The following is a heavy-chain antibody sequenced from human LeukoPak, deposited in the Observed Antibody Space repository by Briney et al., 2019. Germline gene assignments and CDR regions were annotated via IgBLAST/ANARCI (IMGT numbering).Heavy chain of an antibody. J-gene: IGHJ6*02. D-gene: IGHD2-2*01. Sequence: GGSLRLSCVASGLRFRSYAMNWVRQAPGKGLECISPISDDSSFTYYADSVKGRSAISRDDSKNTLYLQMNNLKVEDTAVYYCAKAGCSSTSCSRPYGMDVWGQGTTVTVSS. CDR1: GLRFRSYA. CDR3: AKAGCSSTSCSRPYGMDV. CDR2: ISDDSSFT. V-gene: IGHV3-23*01.